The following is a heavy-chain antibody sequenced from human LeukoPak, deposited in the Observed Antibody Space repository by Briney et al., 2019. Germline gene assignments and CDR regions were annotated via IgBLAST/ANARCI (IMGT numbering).Heavy chain of an antibody. CDR3: AREGGSTDY. Sequence: SQTLSLTCTVSGGSISSGDYYWSCIRQPPGKGLEWIGYIYYSGSTYYNPSLKSRFTISVDTSKNQFSLKLSSVTAADTAVYYCAREGGSTDYWGQGTLVTVSS. J-gene: IGHJ4*02. V-gene: IGHV4-30-4*01. CDR2: IYYSGST. CDR1: GGSISSGDYY. D-gene: IGHD5-12*01.